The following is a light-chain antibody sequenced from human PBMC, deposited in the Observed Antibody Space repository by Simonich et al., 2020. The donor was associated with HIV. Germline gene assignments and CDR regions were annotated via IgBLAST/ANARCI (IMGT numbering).Light chain of an antibody. CDR2: EGR. Sequence: QSALTQPASVSGSPGQSITISCTGTSSDVGSYNLLSWYQQPPGKAPKLMIYEGRKRPSGVSNRFSGSKSGNTASLTISGLQAEDEADYYCCSYAGSSTWVFGGGTKLTVL. V-gene: IGLV2-23*01. CDR1: SSDVGSYNL. CDR3: CSYAGSSTWV. J-gene: IGLJ2*01.